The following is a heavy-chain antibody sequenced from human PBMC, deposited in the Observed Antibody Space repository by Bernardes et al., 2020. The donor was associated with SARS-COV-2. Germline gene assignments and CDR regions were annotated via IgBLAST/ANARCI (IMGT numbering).Heavy chain of an antibody. CDR1: GGSISSPQ. Sequence: SETLSLTCTVSGGSISSPQWNWIRQSSGWGLAWIANVDYSGTTLYNPALASRATISVDTSRNQFSLKLSSVTAADTATYYCARRINMGTPSPDQNNWFDPWGQGTLVTVPS. D-gene: IGHD3-3*02. J-gene: IGHJ5*02. CDR3: ARRINMGTPSPDQNNWFDP. V-gene: IGHV4-59*08. CDR2: VDYSGTT.